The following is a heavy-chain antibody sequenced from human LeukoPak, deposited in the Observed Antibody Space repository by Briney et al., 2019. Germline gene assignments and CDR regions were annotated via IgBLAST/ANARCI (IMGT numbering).Heavy chain of an antibody. V-gene: IGHV3-15*01. CDR2: IKSKTDGGTT. CDR3: TTVPLGGNALDY. Sequence: GGSLRLSCAASGFTFRNAWMTWVRQAPGKGLEWVGRIKSKTDGGTTDSAAPVKGRFTISRDDSKNTLYLQMNSLKTEDTAVYYCTTVPLGGNALDYWGQGTLVTVSS. CDR1: GFTFRNAW. J-gene: IGHJ4*02. D-gene: IGHD4-23*01.